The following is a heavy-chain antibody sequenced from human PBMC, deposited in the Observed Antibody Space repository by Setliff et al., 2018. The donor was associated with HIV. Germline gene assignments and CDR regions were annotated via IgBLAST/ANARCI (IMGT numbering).Heavy chain of an antibody. CDR2: IYHSGST. J-gene: IGHJ1*01. D-gene: IGHD6-13*01. CDR1: GYFISSGYY. CDR3: AGIIATPGTT. Sequence: LSLTCGVSGYFISSGYYWAWIRQSPGKGLEWIGTIYHSGSTYYNPSLKSRVTMSVDASKNQFSLILSSVTAADTAVYYCAGIIATPGTTWGQGTLVTVSS. V-gene: IGHV4-38-2*01.